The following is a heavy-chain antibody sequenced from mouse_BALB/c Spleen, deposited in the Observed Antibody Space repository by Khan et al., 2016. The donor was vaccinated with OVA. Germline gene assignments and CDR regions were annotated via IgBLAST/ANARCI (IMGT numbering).Heavy chain of an antibody. CDR3: ARSGYDYFAY. Sequence: QMQLEESGAELVRPGSSVKISCKASGYAFSSYWMNWVKQRPGQGLEWIGQIYPGDGDTKYNGKFKGKVTLTADKSSSTAYMQLSSLTSEDSAVYFWARSGYDYFAYWGQGTLVTVSA. V-gene: IGHV1-80*01. J-gene: IGHJ3*01. D-gene: IGHD2-14*01. CDR1: GYAFSSYW. CDR2: IYPGDGDT.